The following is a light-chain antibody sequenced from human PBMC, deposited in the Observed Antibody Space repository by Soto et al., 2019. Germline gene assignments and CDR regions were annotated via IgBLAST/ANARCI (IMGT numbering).Light chain of an antibody. J-gene: IGKJ2*01. CDR2: AAS. V-gene: IGKV1-39*01. CDR3: QQSDSPPYT. CDR1: QRICTF. Sequence: DIQMTQSPSSLSASVGDRVTITCRASQRICTFLNWYQQTPGKVPTLLISAASTLQSGVPSRFSGSGSGTDFTLTISSLQPEDCAAYYCQQSDSPPYTFGQGPKVEIK.